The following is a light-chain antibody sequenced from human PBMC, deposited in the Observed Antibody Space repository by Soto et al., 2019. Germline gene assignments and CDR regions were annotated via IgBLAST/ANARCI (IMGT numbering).Light chain of an antibody. Sequence: DIQMTQSPSTLSGSVGDRVTITCRASQTISSWLAWYQQKPGKAPKLLIYDASNLETGVPSRFSGSGSGTDFTFTISSLQPEDIATYYCQQYDNFPLTFGQGTRLEIK. V-gene: IGKV1-33*01. CDR3: QQYDNFPLT. CDR2: DAS. CDR1: QTISSW. J-gene: IGKJ5*01.